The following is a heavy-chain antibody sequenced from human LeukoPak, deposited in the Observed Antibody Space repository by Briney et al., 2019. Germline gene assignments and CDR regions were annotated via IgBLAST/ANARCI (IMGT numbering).Heavy chain of an antibody. CDR2: IKSKTDGGTT. D-gene: IGHD3-10*01. Sequence: GGSLRLSCAASGFTFSNAWMSWVRQAPGKGLEWVGRIKSKTDGGTTDYAAPVKGRFTISRDDSKNTLYLQMNSLKTEDTAVYYCTTEGPYVSLWFGEPYPDYWGQGTLVTVSS. V-gene: IGHV3-15*01. CDR1: GFTFSNAW. CDR3: TTEGPYVSLWFGEPYPDY. J-gene: IGHJ4*02.